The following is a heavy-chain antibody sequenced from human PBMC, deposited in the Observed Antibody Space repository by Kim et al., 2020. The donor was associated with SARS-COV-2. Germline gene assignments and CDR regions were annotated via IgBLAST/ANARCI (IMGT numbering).Heavy chain of an antibody. Sequence: SETLSLTCTVSGGSISSGDYYWSWIRQPPGKGLEWIGYIYYSGSTYYNPSLKSRVTISVDTSKNQFSLKLSSVTAADTAVYYCARAYYYGSGSPPYYMDVWGKGTTVTVSS. J-gene: IGHJ6*03. CDR2: IYYSGST. CDR3: ARAYYYGSGSPPYYMDV. CDR1: GGSISSGDYY. D-gene: IGHD3-10*01. V-gene: IGHV4-30-4*01.